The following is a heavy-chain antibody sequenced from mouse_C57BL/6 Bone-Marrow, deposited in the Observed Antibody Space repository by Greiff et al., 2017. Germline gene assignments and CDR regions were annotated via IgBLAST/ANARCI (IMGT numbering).Heavy chain of an antibody. CDR2: IDPSDSYT. V-gene: IGHV1-59*01. J-gene: IGHJ4*01. Sequence: VQLQQPGAELVRPGTSVKLSCKASGYTFTSYWMHWVKQRPGQGLEWIGVIDPSDSYTNYNQKFKGKATLTVDTSSSTAYMQLSSLTSEDSAVYYCARYPPSTTVVAPDYWGQGTSVTVSS. CDR1: GYTFTSYW. D-gene: IGHD1-1*01. CDR3: ARYPPSTTVVAPDY.